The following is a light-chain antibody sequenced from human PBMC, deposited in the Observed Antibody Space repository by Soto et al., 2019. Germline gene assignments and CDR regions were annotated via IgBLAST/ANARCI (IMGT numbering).Light chain of an antibody. CDR2: GAS. CDR3: QQYNNWPRT. Sequence: ETVMTQSPATLSVSPGERATLSCRASQSVSSNLAWYQQKPGQAPRLLFYGASTRATGIPARFSGSGSGTEFTLTINSLQSEDFAVYYCQQYNNWPRTFGQGTKVEIK. V-gene: IGKV3-15*01. CDR1: QSVSSN. J-gene: IGKJ1*01.